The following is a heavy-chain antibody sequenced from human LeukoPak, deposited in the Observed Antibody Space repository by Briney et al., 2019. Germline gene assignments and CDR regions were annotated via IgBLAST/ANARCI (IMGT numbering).Heavy chain of an antibody. J-gene: IGHJ2*01. Sequence: PSETLSLTCTVSGGSISSSSYYWGWIRQPPGKGLEWVGYLYYSGSNKYNPSLNSRVTISVDTSKNQFSLKLSSVTAADTAVYYCAGYSSGPNSNFDLWGRGTLVTVSS. CDR2: LYYSGSN. CDR1: GGSISSSSYY. CDR3: AGYSSGPNSNFDL. D-gene: IGHD3-22*01. V-gene: IGHV4-61*05.